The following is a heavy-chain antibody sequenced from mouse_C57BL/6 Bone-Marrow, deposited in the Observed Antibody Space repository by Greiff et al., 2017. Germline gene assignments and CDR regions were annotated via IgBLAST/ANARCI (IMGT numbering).Heavy chain of an antibody. CDR1: GYTFTSYW. CDR2: IDPSDSYT. V-gene: IGHV1-69*01. CDR3: ARRGITTAPYWYFDV. J-gene: IGHJ1*03. Sequence: QVQLQQPGAELVMPGASVKLSCKASGYTFTSYWMHWVKQRPGQGLEWIGEIDPSDSYTNYNQKFKGKSTLTVDKSSSTAYMQLSSLTSEDSAVYYCARRGITTAPYWYFDVWGTGTTVTVSS. D-gene: IGHD1-2*01.